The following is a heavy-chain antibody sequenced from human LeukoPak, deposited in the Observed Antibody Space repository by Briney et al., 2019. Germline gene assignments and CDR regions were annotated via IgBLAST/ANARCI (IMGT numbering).Heavy chain of an antibody. CDR1: GYTFTSYY. J-gene: IGHJ4*02. CDR2: INPSGGST. Sequence: ASVKVSCKASGYTFTSYYMHWVRQAPGQGLEWMGMINPSGGSTSYAQKFQGRVTMTRDTSTSTVYMELSSLRSEDTAVYYCAKARSSSGWYSWGQGTLVTVSS. V-gene: IGHV1-46*01. D-gene: IGHD6-19*01. CDR3: AKARSSSGWYS.